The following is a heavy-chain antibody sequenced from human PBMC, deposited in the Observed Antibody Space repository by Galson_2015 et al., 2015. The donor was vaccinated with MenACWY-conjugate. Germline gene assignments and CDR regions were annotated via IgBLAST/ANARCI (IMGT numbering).Heavy chain of an antibody. V-gene: IGHV2-70*01. D-gene: IGHD4-23*01. CDR3: ARTTNGNYFYYYYMDV. Sequence: PALVKPTQTLTLTCSFSGFSLSTGGMCVSWIRQPPGKALEWLALIDWEDDKYYSTFLKTRLTSSKDTSKNQVVLTMTNMDPMDTATYYCARTTNGNYFYYYYMDVWGKGTTVTVSS. CDR2: IDWEDDK. CDR1: GFSLSTGGMC. J-gene: IGHJ6*03.